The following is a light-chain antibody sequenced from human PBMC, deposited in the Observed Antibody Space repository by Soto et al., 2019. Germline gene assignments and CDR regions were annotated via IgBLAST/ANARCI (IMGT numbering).Light chain of an antibody. J-gene: IGKJ4*01. CDR1: QTISSY. V-gene: IGKV3-11*01. Sequence: EIVVTQSTATLSLSPGERATLSCRASQTISSYLAWYQQKPGQTPRLLIYDASNRATGIPARFSGSGSGTDFTLTISSLEPEDFAVYYCQQRSALPLTFGGGTKVEIK. CDR3: QQRSALPLT. CDR2: DAS.